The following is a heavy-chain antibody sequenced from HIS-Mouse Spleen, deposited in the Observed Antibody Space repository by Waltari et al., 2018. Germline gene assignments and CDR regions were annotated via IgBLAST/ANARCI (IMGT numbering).Heavy chain of an antibody. J-gene: IGHJ4*02. CDR2: IWYDVSNK. CDR3: AKGGLMVYAIGDY. Sequence: QVQLVESGGGVVQPGRSLRLSCAASGFTFSSYGMHWVRRAPGKGLEWVEVIWYDVSNKYYAYSVKGRFTIYRDNSKNSLYLQMNSLRAEDTAVYYCAKGGLMVYAIGDYWGQGTLVTISS. V-gene: IGHV3-33*06. D-gene: IGHD2-8*01. CDR1: GFTFSSYG.